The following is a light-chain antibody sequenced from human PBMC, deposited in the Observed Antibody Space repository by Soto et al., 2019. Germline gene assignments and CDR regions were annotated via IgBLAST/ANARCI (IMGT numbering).Light chain of an antibody. CDR3: QQYNNWPQT. CDR1: QSVSSSN. Sequence: EIVLTQSPGTLSLSPGERATLSCRASQSVSSSNLAWYRQKPGQAPRLLIYGASTRATGIPARFSGSGSGTEFTLTISSLQSEDFAVYYCQQYNNWPQTFGQGTKVDIK. J-gene: IGKJ1*01. V-gene: IGKV3-15*01. CDR2: GAS.